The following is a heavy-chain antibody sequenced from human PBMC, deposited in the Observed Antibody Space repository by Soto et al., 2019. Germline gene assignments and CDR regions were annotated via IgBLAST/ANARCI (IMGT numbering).Heavy chain of an antibody. CDR2: IYYSGHT. CDR1: GGSISSGAYY. V-gene: IGHV4-31*03. D-gene: IGHD4-17*01. CDR3: ARVGLRLGDDFDY. Sequence: QVQLQESGPGLVKPSQTLSLTCTVSGGSISSGAYYWSWIRQHPGKGLEWIGYIYYSGHTYYNPSLKSRVTISVDTSKNQFSLKLSSVTAADTAVYYCARVGLRLGDDFDYWGQGTLVSVSS. J-gene: IGHJ4*02.